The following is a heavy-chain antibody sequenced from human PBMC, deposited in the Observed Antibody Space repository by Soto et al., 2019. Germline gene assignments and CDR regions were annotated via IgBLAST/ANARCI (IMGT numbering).Heavy chain of an antibody. CDR1: GYTFTSYY. V-gene: IGHV1-46*03. CDR2: INPSGGST. Sequence: ASVNVSCKASGYTFTSYYMHWVRQAPGQGLEWMGIINPSGGSTSYAQKFQGRVTMTRDTSTSTVYMELSSLRSEDTAVYYCARKNGDYVFFDDAFDIWGQGTMVTVSS. D-gene: IGHD4-17*01. J-gene: IGHJ3*02. CDR3: ARKNGDYVFFDDAFDI.